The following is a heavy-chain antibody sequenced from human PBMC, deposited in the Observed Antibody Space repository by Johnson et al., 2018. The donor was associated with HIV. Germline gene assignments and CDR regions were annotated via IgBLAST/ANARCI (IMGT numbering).Heavy chain of an antibody. V-gene: IGHV3-30*02. CDR2: IRYDGSNK. Sequence: QVQLVESGGGVVQPGGSLRLSCAASGFTFSSYGMHWVRQAPGKGLEWVAFIRYDGSNKYYADSVKVRFTISRDNPKNTLYLQMNSLRAEDTAMYYCATNCIWFGEFHDAFDIWGQGTMVTVSS. CDR3: ATNCIWFGEFHDAFDI. D-gene: IGHD3-10*01. CDR1: GFTFSSYG. J-gene: IGHJ3*02.